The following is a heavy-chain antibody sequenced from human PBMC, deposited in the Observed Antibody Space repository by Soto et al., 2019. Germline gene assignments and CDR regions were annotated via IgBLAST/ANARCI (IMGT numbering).Heavy chain of an antibody. J-gene: IGHJ5*02. CDR1: GYTFTSYA. CDR3: ARPYGPGEFDP. V-gene: IGHV1-18*01. CDR2: TSAYNGNT. Sequence: QVQLVQSGAEVKKPGASVKVSCKASGYTFTSYAISWVRQAPGQGLAWMGWTSAYNGNTKYAQKPQGRVTMTTDTSTSTAYMELSSLRADDTAVYYCARPYGPGEFDPWGQGTLVTVSS. D-gene: IGHD3-10*01.